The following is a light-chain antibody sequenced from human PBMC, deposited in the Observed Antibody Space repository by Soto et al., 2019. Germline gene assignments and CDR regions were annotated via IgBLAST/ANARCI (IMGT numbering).Light chain of an antibody. CDR1: QSVSSY. Sequence: EIVLTQSPATLSLSPGERATLSCRASQSVSSYLAWYQQKPGQAPRLPICDASNRATGIPARFSRSGSGTDFTRTISSLEHEDVEVYCYHQRSIWPLTFGGGNQVEIK. CDR2: DAS. J-gene: IGKJ4*01. V-gene: IGKV3-11*01. CDR3: HQRSIWPLT.